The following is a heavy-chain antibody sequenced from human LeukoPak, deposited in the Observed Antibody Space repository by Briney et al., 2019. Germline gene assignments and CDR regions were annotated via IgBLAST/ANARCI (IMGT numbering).Heavy chain of an antibody. V-gene: IGHV3-48*01. CDR1: GFTFNSYS. D-gene: IGHD5-18*01. J-gene: IGHJ4*02. CDR3: ARARGYSYGLDY. Sequence: GGSLRLSCVASGFTFNSYSINWVRQAPGKGLEWVSYISSSSSTMYYADSVEGRFTISRDNAKNSLYLQMNSLRAEDTAVYYCARARGYSYGLDYWGQGTLVTVSS. CDR2: ISSSSSTM.